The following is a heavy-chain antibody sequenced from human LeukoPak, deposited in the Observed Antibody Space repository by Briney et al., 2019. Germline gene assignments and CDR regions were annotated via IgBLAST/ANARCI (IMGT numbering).Heavy chain of an antibody. J-gene: IGHJ5*02. D-gene: IGHD2-2*02. Sequence: SQTLSLTCTVSGGSISSGDYYWSWIRQPPGKGLGWIGYIYYSGSTYYNPSLKSRVTISVDTSKNQFSLKLSSVTAADTAVYYCARRPDCSSTSCYSFWFDPWGQGTLVTVSS. CDR3: ARRPDCSSTSCYSFWFDP. CDR2: IYYSGST. V-gene: IGHV4-30-4*08. CDR1: GGSISSGDYY.